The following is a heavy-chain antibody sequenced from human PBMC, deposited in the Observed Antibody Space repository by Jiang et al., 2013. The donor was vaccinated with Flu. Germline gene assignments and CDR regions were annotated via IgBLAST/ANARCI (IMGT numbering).Heavy chain of an antibody. D-gene: IGHD5-24*01. V-gene: IGHV1-46*01. CDR1: GYTFTSYY. CDR2: INPSGGST. Sequence: SGREVKKPGAVSEGSCKASGYTFTSYYMHWVRQAPGQGLEWMGIINPSGGSTSYAQKFQGRVTMTRDTSTSTVYMELSSLRSEDTAVYYCARGDGYNLGQDYWGQGTLVTVSS. CDR3: ARGDGYNLGQDY. J-gene: IGHJ4*02.